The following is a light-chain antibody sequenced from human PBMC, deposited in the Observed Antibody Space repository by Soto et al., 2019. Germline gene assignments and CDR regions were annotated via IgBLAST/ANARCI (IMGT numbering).Light chain of an antibody. CDR1: SSNIGAGFD. V-gene: IGLV1-40*01. J-gene: IGLJ2*01. Sequence: QSVLTQPPSVSGAPGQRVTIPCTGSSSNIGAGFDVHWYQQLPGTAPKLLIYNNSNRPSGVPDRTSGSKSGTSASLAITGLQAEDEADYYCQSYDSSLSAPVVFGGGTKLTVL. CDR3: QSYDSSLSAPVV. CDR2: NNS.